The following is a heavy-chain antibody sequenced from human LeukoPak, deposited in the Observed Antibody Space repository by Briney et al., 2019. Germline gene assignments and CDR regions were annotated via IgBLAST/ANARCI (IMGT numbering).Heavy chain of an antibody. D-gene: IGHD3-22*01. CDR2: ISAYNGNT. Sequence: GASVKVSCTASGYTFTSYGISWVRQAPGQGLEWMGWISAYNGNTNYAQKLQGRVTMTTDTSTSTAYMELRSLRSDDTAVYYCARAPPYYDSSGYYYWGQGTLVTVSS. J-gene: IGHJ4*02. CDR3: ARAPPYYDSSGYYY. V-gene: IGHV1-18*01. CDR1: GYTFTSYG.